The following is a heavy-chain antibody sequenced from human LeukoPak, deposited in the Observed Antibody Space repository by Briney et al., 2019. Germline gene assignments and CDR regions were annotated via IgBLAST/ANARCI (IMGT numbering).Heavy chain of an antibody. CDR1: GYSFTSYW. J-gene: IGHJ5*02. V-gene: IGHV5-51*01. CDR3: ARRFYGSGSYYAYNWFDP. D-gene: IGHD3-10*01. Sequence: KVGVSLKISCKGSGYSFTSYWIGWVRQMPGKGLEWMGIIYPGDSDTRYSPSFQGQVTISADKSISTAYLQWSSLKASDTAMYYCARRFYGSGSYYAYNWFDPWGQGTLVTVSS. CDR2: IYPGDSDT.